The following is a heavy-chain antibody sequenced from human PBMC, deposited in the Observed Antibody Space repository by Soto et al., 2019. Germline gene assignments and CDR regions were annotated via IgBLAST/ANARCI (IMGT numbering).Heavy chain of an antibody. J-gene: IGHJ6*03. CDR1: GFTFSSYS. V-gene: IGHV3-21*01. CDR2: ISSSSSYI. D-gene: IGHD3-10*01. Sequence: GGSLRLSCAASGFTFSSYSMNWVRQAPGKGLEWVSSISSSSSYIYYADSVKGRFTISRDNAKNSLYLQMNSLRAEDTAVYYCARNRVTMVRGVIFSRPYYMDVWGKGTTVTVSS. CDR3: ARNRVTMVRGVIFSRPYYMDV.